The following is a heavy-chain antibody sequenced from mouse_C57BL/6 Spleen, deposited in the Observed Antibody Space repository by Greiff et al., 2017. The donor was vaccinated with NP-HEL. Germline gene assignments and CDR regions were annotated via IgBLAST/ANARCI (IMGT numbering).Heavy chain of an antibody. CDR3: ARREITTGKGFAY. D-gene: IGHD2-4*01. CDR2: IDPANGNT. CDR1: GFNTKNTY. Sequence: VQLQQSVAELVRPGASVKLSCTASGFNTKNTYMHWVKQRPEQGLEWIGRIDPANGNTKYAPKFQGKATITADTSSNTAYLQLSSLTSEDTAIYYCARREITTGKGFAYWGQGTLVTVSA. V-gene: IGHV14-3*01. J-gene: IGHJ3*01.